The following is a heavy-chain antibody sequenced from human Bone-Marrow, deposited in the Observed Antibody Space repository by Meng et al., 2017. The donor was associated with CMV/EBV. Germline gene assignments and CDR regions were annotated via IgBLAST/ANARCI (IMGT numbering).Heavy chain of an antibody. CDR2: ILPIFGTP. CDR1: GGTFSRYP. V-gene: IGHV1-69*05. D-gene: IGHD3-3*01. Sequence: SVKVSCKASGGTFSRYPVSWVRQAPGQGLEWMGGILPIFGTPNYTQRFRGRVTITTDESTGTVYMELRSLKSEDTAVYYCARGGEREDFWSGFQTGMDVWGQGNTVTVSS. CDR3: ARGGEREDFWSGFQTGMDV. J-gene: IGHJ6*02.